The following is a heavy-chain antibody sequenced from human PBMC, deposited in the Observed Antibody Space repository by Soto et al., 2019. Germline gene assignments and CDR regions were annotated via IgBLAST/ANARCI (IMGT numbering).Heavy chain of an antibody. CDR2: MRHSGST. CDR3: AGRRAYYFDIIPYVEDY. CDR1: GESISSADFY. J-gene: IGHJ4*02. D-gene: IGHD3-9*01. V-gene: IGHV4-31*03. Sequence: QVQLQESGPGLVKPSQTLSLTCTVSGESISSADFYWSWIRQHPGQALEWIGYMRHSGSTFYNPSLGSRPHISVGMSANQFSLRLTSVTAADTAVYYCAGRRAYYFDIIPYVEDYWGQGTLVTVSS.